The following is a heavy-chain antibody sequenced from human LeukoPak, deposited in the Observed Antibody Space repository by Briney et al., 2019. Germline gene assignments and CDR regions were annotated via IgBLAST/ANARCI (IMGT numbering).Heavy chain of an antibody. J-gene: IGHJ4*02. D-gene: IGHD3-9*01. Sequence: SETLSLTCTVSGGSISSYYWSWIRQPPGKGLEWIGYIYYSGSTNYNPSLKSRVTISVDTSKNQFSLKLSSVTAADTAVYYCARGSGTNFDRLFRGFDYWGQGTLVTVSS. CDR1: GGSISSYY. CDR3: ARGSGTNFDRLFRGFDY. V-gene: IGHV4-59*01. CDR2: IYYSGST.